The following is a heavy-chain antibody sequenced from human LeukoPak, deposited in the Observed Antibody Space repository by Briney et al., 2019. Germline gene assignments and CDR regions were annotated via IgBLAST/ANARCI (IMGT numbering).Heavy chain of an antibody. D-gene: IGHD3-22*01. Sequence: PGRSLRLSCAASGFTFNDYAMHWVRQAPGKGLEWVSGIGWNSHIIGYEDSVKGRFTISRDNARNSLSLQMNSLRAEDTASYYCAKDRDSSGFVPYLDYWGQGILVAVSS. V-gene: IGHV3-9*01. CDR1: GFTFNDYA. CDR2: IGWNSHII. J-gene: IGHJ4*02. CDR3: AKDRDSSGFVPYLDY.